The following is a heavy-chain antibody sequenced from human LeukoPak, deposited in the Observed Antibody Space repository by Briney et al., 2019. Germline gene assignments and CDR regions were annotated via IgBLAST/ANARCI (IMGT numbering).Heavy chain of an antibody. J-gene: IGHJ3*02. V-gene: IGHV3-33*01. CDR1: GFTFSSYG. Sequence: PGGSLRLSCAASGFTFSSYGMHWVRQGPGKGLEWVAVIWYDGSNKYYADSVKGRFTISRDNSKNTLYLQMNSLRAEDTAVYYCAREVVESGYDLDAFDIWGQGTMVTVSS. D-gene: IGHD5-12*01. CDR3: AREVVESGYDLDAFDI. CDR2: IWYDGSNK.